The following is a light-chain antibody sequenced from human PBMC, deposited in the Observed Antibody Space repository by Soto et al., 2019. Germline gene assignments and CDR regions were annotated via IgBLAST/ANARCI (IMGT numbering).Light chain of an antibody. CDR1: SGDIGGYDY. Sequence: QSALTQPPSASGSPGQSVTISCTGTSGDIGGYDYVSWYQQHPGKAPKLIIYEVRNRPSGVSNRLSGSKSGNTASLTISGLQADDEADYYCCSYTSSSIRVFGGGTKLTVL. J-gene: IGLJ3*02. CDR3: CSYTSSSIRV. V-gene: IGLV2-14*01. CDR2: EVR.